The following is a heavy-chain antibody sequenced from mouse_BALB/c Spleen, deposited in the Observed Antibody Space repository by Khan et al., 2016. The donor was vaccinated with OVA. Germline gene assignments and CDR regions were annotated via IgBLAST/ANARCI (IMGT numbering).Heavy chain of an antibody. Sequence: EVELVESGGGLVQPGGSRKVSCAASGFTFSSFGMYWVRQAPEKGLEWVAYISSGSSTMYYVDTLKGRVTISRDNSKNTPFLQMTSLRSEDTAMYYCERSGGGNDGWAMDYWGQGTSVTVSA. CDR3: ERSGGGNDGWAMDY. CDR1: GFTFSSFG. D-gene: IGHD2-2*01. J-gene: IGHJ4*01. CDR2: ISSGSSTM. V-gene: IGHV5-17*02.